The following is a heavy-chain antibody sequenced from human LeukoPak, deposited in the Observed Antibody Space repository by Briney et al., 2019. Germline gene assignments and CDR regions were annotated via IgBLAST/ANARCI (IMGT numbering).Heavy chain of an antibody. CDR3: ARRGYSTYGMDV. Sequence: GGSLRLSCAASGFTFSDYYMSWIRQAPGKGLEWVSYISSSVSSVWYADSVKGRFTISRDNAKNSLYLQMNSLRAEDTAVYYCARRGYSTYGMDVWGQGTTVTVSS. V-gene: IGHV3-11*01. J-gene: IGHJ6*02. CDR1: GFTFSDYY. D-gene: IGHD5-18*01. CDR2: ISSSVSSV.